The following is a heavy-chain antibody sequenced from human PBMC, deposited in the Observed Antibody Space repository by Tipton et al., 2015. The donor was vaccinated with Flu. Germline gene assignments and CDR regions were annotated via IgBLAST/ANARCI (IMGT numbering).Heavy chain of an antibody. CDR3: ARVKSGARDYFDY. CDR1: GDSIGSRYF. V-gene: IGHV4-38-2*02. Sequence: TLSLTCSVSGDSIGSRYFWGWIRQPPGERLEWIGSIYHSGSTYYNPSLKGRVTISIDTSKNQFSLKLSSVTAADTAVYYCARVKSGARDYFDYWGQGTLVTVSS. D-gene: IGHD1-26*01. J-gene: IGHJ4*02. CDR2: IYHSGST.